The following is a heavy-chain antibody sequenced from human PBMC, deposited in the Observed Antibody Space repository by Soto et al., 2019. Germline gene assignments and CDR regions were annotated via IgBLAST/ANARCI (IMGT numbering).Heavy chain of an antibody. CDR3: ARDSDWSYNNWFDP. D-gene: IGHD1-7*01. V-gene: IGHV1-69*13. CDR1: GGSLSSYA. CDR2: IIPIFGTA. J-gene: IGHJ5*02. Sequence: SVKVSCAASGGSLSSYASIWVRQAPGQGLEWMGGIIPIFGTANYAQKFQGRVTITADESTSTAYMELSSLRSEDTAVYYCARDSDWSYNNWFDPWGQGTLVTVSS.